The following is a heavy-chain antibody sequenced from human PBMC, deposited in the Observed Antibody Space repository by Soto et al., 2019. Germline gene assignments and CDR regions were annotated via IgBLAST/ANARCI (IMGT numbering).Heavy chain of an antibody. CDR2: IYYTGST. CDR3: AKNETRRPWFDP. CDR1: GGSISNGNYY. J-gene: IGHJ5*02. V-gene: IGHV4-31*03. Sequence: QVQLQESGPGLVKPSQTLSLTCTVSGGSISNGNYYWTWIRHLPGKGLEWIGNIYYTGSTSYNPSLKSRVTISIDTSKNQFSLKLRSVVAADTAMSYCAKNETRRPWFDPWGQGTLVTVSS.